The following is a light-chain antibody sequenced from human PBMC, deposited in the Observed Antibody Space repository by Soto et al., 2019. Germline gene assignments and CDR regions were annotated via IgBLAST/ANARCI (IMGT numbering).Light chain of an antibody. V-gene: IGLV2-8*01. CDR2: EVN. J-gene: IGLJ1*01. Sequence: QSVLAQPPSASGSPGQSVAISCTGTSSDVGGYNYVSWYQQHPGKAPKLMIYEVNKRPSGVPDRFSGSKSGNTASLTVSGLQAEDEADYYCGSYTSASTLVFGTGTKVTVL. CDR1: SSDVGGYNY. CDR3: GSYTSASTLV.